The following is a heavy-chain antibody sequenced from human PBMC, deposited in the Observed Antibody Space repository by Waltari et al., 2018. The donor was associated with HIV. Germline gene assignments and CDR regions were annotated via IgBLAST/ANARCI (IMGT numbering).Heavy chain of an antibody. D-gene: IGHD6-13*01. CDR1: GFTVSSSW. V-gene: IGHV3-7*01. CDR2: IKEDGSEI. CDR3: ARRQQLTD. Sequence: EVRLVVSGGGLVQPGGSLGLSCAAAGFTVSSSWMTWVRQAPGKGLEWVANIKEDGSEIHYVDSVKGRFTISRDNAKNSLYLQMNSLRAEDTAVYYCARRQQLTDWGQGTLVTVSS. J-gene: IGHJ4*02.